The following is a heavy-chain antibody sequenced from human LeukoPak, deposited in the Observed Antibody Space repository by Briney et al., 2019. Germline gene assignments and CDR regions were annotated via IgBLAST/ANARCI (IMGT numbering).Heavy chain of an antibody. V-gene: IGHV3-7*01. J-gene: IGHJ4*02. Sequence: GGSLRLSCAASGFTFSSYAMSWVRQAPGKGLEWLANIKEDGSIQYYLDSVRGRFTISRDNAKTSVYLQLNSLRADDTAVYYCARDVWTGVAVSDYWGQGTLVTVSS. CDR1: GFTFSSYA. D-gene: IGHD6-19*01. CDR2: IKEDGSIQ. CDR3: ARDVWTGVAVSDY.